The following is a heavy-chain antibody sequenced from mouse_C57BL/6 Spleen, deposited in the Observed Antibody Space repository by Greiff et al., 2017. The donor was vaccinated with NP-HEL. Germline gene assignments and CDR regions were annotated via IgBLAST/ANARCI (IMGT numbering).Heavy chain of an antibody. CDR1: GFTFSDYG. J-gene: IGHJ4*01. CDR3: ARPIYYDYDGGDYYAMDY. Sequence: EVKVVESGGGLVKPGGSLKLSCAASGFTFSDYGMHWVRQAPEKGLEWVAYISSGSSTIYYADTVKGRFTISRDNAKNTLFLQMTSLRSEDTAMYYCARPIYYDYDGGDYYAMDYWGQGTSVTVSS. CDR2: ISSGSSTI. V-gene: IGHV5-17*01. D-gene: IGHD2-4*01.